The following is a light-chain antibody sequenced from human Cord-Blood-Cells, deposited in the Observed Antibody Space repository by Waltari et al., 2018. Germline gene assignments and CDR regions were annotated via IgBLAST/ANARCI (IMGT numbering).Light chain of an antibody. J-gene: IGKJ4*01. CDR3: QQRSNWPPLT. CDR1: QSVSSY. Sequence: ELVLTQSPATLSLSPGERATPSCRASQSVSSYLAWYQQKPGQAPRLLIYDASNRATGIPARFSGSGSGTDFTLTISSLEPEDFAVYYCQQRSNWPPLTFGGGTKVEIK. V-gene: IGKV3-11*01. CDR2: DAS.